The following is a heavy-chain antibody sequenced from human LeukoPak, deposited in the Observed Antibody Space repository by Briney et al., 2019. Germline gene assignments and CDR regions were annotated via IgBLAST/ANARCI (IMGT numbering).Heavy chain of an antibody. CDR3: ARGSYYDFWSGYGWETFFFDY. CDR1: GGSFSGYY. V-gene: IGHV4-34*01. D-gene: IGHD3-3*01. CDR2: INYSGST. Sequence: SETLSLTCAVYGGSFSGYYWSWIRQPPGKGLEWIGEINYSGSTDYNSSLKSRVFISVDTSKDQSSLKVTSVSAADTAIYYCARGSYYDFWSGYGWETFFFDYWGQGHLVAVSS. J-gene: IGHJ4*02.